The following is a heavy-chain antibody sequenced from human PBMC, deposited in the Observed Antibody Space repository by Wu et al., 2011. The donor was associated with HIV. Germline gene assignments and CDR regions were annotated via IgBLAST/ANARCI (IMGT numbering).Heavy chain of an antibody. Sequence: QVQLVQSGAEVKKPGASVKVSCKASGYTFSDFYIHWVRQAPGQGLEWMGWIDPNTGGTNYAQRFQGRVTMTRDASISTVYMELRRLRSDDTAVYYCARGFWDIILVVAATGCWFDPWGQGTLVTVSS. CDR1: GYTFSDFY. D-gene: IGHD2-15*01. V-gene: IGHV1-2*02. CDR3: ARGFWDIILVVAATGCWFDP. CDR2: IDPNTGGT. J-gene: IGHJ5*02.